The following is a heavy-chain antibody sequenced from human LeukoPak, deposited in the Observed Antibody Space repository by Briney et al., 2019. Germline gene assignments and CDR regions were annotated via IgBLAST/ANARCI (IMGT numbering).Heavy chain of an antibody. CDR3: AIYCSSTSCYAVAFDI. CDR2: IIPIFGTA. J-gene: IGHJ3*02. V-gene: IGHV1-69*01. CDR1: GGTFSSYA. D-gene: IGHD2-2*01. Sequence: GASVKVSCKASGGTFSSYAISWVRQAPGQGLEWMGGIIPIFGTANYAQKFQGRVTITADESTSTAYMELSSLRSEDTAVYYCAIYCSSTSCYAVAFDIRGQGTMVTVSS.